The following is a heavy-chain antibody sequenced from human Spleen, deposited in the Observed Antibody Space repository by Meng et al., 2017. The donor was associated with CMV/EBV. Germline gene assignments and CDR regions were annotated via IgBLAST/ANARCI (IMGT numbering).Heavy chain of an antibody. D-gene: IGHD2-15*01. V-gene: IGHV3-7*02. CDR1: RFTFSSSD. Sequence: GGSLRLSCAACRFTFSSSDMHWVRQATGRGLEWVANMKEDGSAKDYVDSVKGRFTISRDNAKKSLYLQMNSLRAEDTAIYYCARYAGYCSDGSCYSIDYWGQGTLVTVSS. CDR2: MKEDGSAK. J-gene: IGHJ4*02. CDR3: ARYAGYCSDGSCYSIDY.